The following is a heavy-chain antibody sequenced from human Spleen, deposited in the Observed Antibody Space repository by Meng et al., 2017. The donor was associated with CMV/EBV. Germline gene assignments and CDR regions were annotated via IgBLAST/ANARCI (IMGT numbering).Heavy chain of an antibody. J-gene: IGHJ4*02. D-gene: IGHD6-19*01. CDR1: GFTFSSYV. CDR2: ISSDGNNK. CDR3: ARDIIGGWSGADC. V-gene: IGHV3-30*04. Sequence: SLKISCAASGFTFSSYVLHWVRQAPGKGLEWVAVISSDGNNKYYAASVKGRFTIYRDNSRSTLYLQVNSLRVEDTALYYCARDIIGGWSGADCWGQGTLVTVSS.